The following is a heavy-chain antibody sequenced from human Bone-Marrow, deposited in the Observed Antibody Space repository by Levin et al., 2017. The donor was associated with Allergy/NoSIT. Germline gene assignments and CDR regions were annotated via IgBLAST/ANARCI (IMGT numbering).Heavy chain of an antibody. V-gene: IGHV4-30-2*01. Sequence: SSETLSLTCAVSGGSISSGDYSWTWIRQPPGGGLEWIGYVYHTGSTYYNPSLKSRVTMSLDRSRNQFSLELTSVTAADTAVYYCARVLREIAEAGSESNWFDPWGQGALVTVSS. J-gene: IGHJ5*02. CDR1: GGSISSGDYS. CDR2: VYHTGST. CDR3: ARVLREIAEAGSESNWFDP. D-gene: IGHD6-19*01.